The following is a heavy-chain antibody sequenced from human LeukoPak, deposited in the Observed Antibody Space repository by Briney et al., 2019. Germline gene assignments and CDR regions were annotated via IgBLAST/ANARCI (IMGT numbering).Heavy chain of an antibody. Sequence: GGSLRLSCAASGFTVSSNYMSWVRQAPGKGLEWVSVIYSGGSTYYADSVKGRCTISRHNSKNTLYLQMNSLRAEDTAVYYCARERVSPYYYYGMDVWGQGTTVTVSS. CDR2: IYSGGST. V-gene: IGHV3-53*04. D-gene: IGHD6-13*01. CDR3: ARERVSPYYYYGMDV. J-gene: IGHJ6*02. CDR1: GFTVSSNY.